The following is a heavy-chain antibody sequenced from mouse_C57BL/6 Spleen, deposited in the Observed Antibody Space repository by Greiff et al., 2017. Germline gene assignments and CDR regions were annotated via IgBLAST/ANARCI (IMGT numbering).Heavy chain of an antibody. CDR2: IHPSDSDT. Sequence: QVQLQQPGAELVKPGASVKVSCKASGYTFTSYWMHWVKQRPGQGLEWIGRIHPSDSDTNYNQKFKGKATLTVDKSSSTAYMQLSSLTSEDSAVYYCAIFGYYGSSYWYFDVWGTGTTVTVSS. CDR3: AIFGYYGSSYWYFDV. D-gene: IGHD1-1*01. J-gene: IGHJ1*03. V-gene: IGHV1-74*01. CDR1: GYTFTSYW.